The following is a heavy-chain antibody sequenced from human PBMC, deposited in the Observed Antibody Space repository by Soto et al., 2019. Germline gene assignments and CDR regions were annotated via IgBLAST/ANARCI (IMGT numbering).Heavy chain of an antibody. CDR1: GFTFSSYV. Sequence: PGGSLRLSCAASGFTFSSYVMTWVRQAPGKGLEWVANIKQDGSEKYYVDSVKGRFTISRDNAKNSLYLQMNSLRAEDTAVYYCARDEGGRVVVPAAIMPPYYYYGMDVWGQGTTVTVSS. J-gene: IGHJ6*02. CDR2: IKQDGSEK. D-gene: IGHD2-2*01. V-gene: IGHV3-7*03. CDR3: ARDEGGRVVVPAAIMPPYYYYGMDV.